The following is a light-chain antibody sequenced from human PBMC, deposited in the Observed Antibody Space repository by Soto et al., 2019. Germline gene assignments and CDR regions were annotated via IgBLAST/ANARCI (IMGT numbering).Light chain of an antibody. Sequence: QSVLTQPPSVSGSPGQSVAISCTGTSSDVGGYNYVSWYQQHPGKAPKVMIYDVSKRPSGVPDRFSGSKSGNTASLTISGLQAEDEADYYCCSYAGAPYVFGTGTKVTV. V-gene: IGLV2-11*01. CDR2: DVS. CDR3: CSYAGAPYV. CDR1: SSDVGGYNY. J-gene: IGLJ1*01.